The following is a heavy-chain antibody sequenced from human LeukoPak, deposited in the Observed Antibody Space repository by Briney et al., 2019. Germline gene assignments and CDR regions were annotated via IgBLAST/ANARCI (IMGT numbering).Heavy chain of an antibody. CDR1: GGSISSYY. D-gene: IGHD6-13*01. CDR2: IYYSGST. J-gene: IGHJ5*02. CDR3: ARLRIAAAGGEVWFDP. V-gene: IGHV4-59*08. Sequence: PSETLSLTCTVSGGSISSYYWSWIRQPPGKGLEWIGYIYYSGSTNYNPSLKSRVTISVDTSKNQFSLKLSSVTAADTAVYYCARLRIAAAGGEVWFDPWGQGTLVTVSS.